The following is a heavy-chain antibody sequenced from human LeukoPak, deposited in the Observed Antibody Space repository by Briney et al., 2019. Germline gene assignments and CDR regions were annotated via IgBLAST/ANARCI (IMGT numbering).Heavy chain of an antibody. Sequence: PSETLSLTCSVSGGSISSNKYYWDWIRQPPGKGLEWLGSMYYSGSTYYNPSLKSRVTISVDTSKNQISLKLSSVTAADTAVYYCARTRDGYYYDSSGYYYWGQGTLVTVSS. V-gene: IGHV4-39*07. D-gene: IGHD3-22*01. J-gene: IGHJ4*02. CDR3: ARTRDGYYYDSSGYYY. CDR1: GGSISSNKYY. CDR2: MYYSGST.